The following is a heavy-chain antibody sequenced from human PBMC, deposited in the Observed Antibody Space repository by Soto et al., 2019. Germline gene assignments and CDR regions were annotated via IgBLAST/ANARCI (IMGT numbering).Heavy chain of an antibody. D-gene: IGHD3-3*01. Sequence: QVQLQESGPGLVKPSETLSLTCTVSGGSISSYYWSWIRQPPGKGLEWIGYIYYSGSTNYNPSLKRRVTISVDTSKNQFSLKLSSVTAADTAVYYCARNGYYDFWSGYYHPNWFDPWGQGTLVTVSS. V-gene: IGHV4-59*01. CDR2: IYYSGST. CDR1: GGSISSYY. J-gene: IGHJ5*02. CDR3: ARNGYYDFWSGYYHPNWFDP.